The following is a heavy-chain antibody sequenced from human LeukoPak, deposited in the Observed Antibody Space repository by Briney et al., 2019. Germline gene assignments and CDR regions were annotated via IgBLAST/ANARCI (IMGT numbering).Heavy chain of an antibody. J-gene: IGHJ4*02. V-gene: IGHV4-34*01. CDR2: INHSGST. D-gene: IGHD3-9*01. CDR1: GGSFSGYY. CDR3: AGEPVGRYNDY. Sequence: SETLSLTCAVYGGSFSGYYWSWIRQPPGKGLEWIGEINHSGSTNYNPSLKSRVTISVDTSKNQFSLKLSSVTAADTAVYYCAGEPVGRYNDYWGQGTLVTVSS.